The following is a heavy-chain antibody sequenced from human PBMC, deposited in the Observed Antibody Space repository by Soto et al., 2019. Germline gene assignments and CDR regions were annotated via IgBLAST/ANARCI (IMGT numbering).Heavy chain of an antibody. CDR3: ARDLAAAGNVLGY. CDR2: IWYDGSNK. J-gene: IGHJ4*02. Sequence: PGGSLRLSCAASGFTFSSYGMHWVRQAPGKGLEWVAVIWYDGSNKYYADSVKGRFTISRDNSKNTLYLQMNSPRAEDTAVYYCARDLAAAGNVLGYWGQGTLVTVSS. V-gene: IGHV3-33*01. D-gene: IGHD6-13*01. CDR1: GFTFSSYG.